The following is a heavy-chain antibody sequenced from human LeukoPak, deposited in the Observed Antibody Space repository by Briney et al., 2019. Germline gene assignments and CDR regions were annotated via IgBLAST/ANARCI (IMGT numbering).Heavy chain of an antibody. CDR3: AREGDPTGSYCNY. J-gene: IGHJ4*02. D-gene: IGHD3-10*01. Sequence: PSETLSLTCTVSGVSISGGNYYWSWIRQPAGKGLEWIGEIYHSGSTNYNPSLKSRVTISVDKSKNQFSLNLNSVTAADTAVYYCAREGDPTGSYCNYWGQGILVTVSS. CDR1: GVSISGGNYY. V-gene: IGHV4-61*10. CDR2: IYHSGST.